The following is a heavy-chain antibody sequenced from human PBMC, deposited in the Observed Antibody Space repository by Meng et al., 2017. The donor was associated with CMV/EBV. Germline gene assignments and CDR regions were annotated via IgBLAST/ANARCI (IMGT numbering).Heavy chain of an antibody. Sequence: GSLRLSCVVYGGSFIGYYWSWIRQPPGKGLEWIGEINHSGSTNYNPSLKSRVTISVDTSKNQFSLKLSSVTAADTAVYYCAREGVGCSSTSCFPSSGMDVRGQGTTVTVSS. D-gene: IGHD2-2*01. V-gene: IGHV4-34*01. CDR3: AREGVGCSSTSCFPSSGMDV. CDR2: INHSGST. J-gene: IGHJ6*02. CDR1: GGSFIGYY.